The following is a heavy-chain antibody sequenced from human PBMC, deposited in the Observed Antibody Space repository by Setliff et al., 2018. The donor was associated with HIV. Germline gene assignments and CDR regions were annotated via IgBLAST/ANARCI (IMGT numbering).Heavy chain of an antibody. CDR3: VTSSSWSSRLNF. J-gene: IGHJ4*02. V-gene: IGHV4-39*01. CDR2: IHHSGTA. CDR1: GGSITRTPYY. D-gene: IGHD2-2*01. Sequence: PSETLSLTCTVSGGSITRTPYYWGWIRQPPGKGLEWIGSIHHSGTAYDNPSLKSRVTISVDPSKNQILLRLSSVTAADTAVYYCVTSSSWSSRLNFWGPGMLVTV.